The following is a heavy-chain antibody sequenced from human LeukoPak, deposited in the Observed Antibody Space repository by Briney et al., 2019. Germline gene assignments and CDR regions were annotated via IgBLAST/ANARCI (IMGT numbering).Heavy chain of an antibody. D-gene: IGHD2-2*01. CDR2: IYTSGST. J-gene: IGHJ6*03. V-gene: IGHV4-4*07. CDR1: GGSISSYY. Sequence: SETLSLTCTVSGGSISSYYWSWIRQPAGKGLEWIGRIYTSGSTNYNPSLKSRVTMSVDTSKNQFSLKLSSVTAADTAVYYCARGVVVVPAANYYNYYMDVWGKGTTVTVSS. CDR3: ARGVVVVPAANYYNYYMDV.